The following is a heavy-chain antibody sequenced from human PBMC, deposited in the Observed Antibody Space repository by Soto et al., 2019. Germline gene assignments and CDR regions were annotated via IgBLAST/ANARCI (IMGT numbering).Heavy chain of an antibody. CDR1: GYTFSNYA. J-gene: IGHJ6*02. CDR2: ISSYNSYNGDT. CDR3: ARSELERGDVGYYGMDV. Sequence: QVQLVQSGADLKKPGASVQVSCQTSGYTFSNYAINCVRQAPGQWLEWMGWISSYNSYNGDTKYARMLQDRLTMTIDTSTATAYMELRSLRSDDTAVDYCARSELERGDVGYYGMDVWGQGTTVTVSS. V-gene: IGHV1-18*04. D-gene: IGHD3-16*01.